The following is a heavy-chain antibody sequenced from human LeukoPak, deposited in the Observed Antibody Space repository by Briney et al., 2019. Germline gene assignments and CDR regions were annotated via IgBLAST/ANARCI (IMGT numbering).Heavy chain of an antibody. CDR3: ASPGGYDLYDEFDY. D-gene: IGHD5-12*01. CDR2: ISSSSSYI. J-gene: IGHJ4*02. Sequence: PGGSLRLSCAASGFTFSSYSMNWVRQAPGKGLKWVSSISSSSSYIYYADSVKGRFTISRDNAKNSLYLQMNSLRAEDTAVYYCASPGGYDLYDEFDYWGQGTLVTVSS. CDR1: GFTFSSYS. V-gene: IGHV3-21*01.